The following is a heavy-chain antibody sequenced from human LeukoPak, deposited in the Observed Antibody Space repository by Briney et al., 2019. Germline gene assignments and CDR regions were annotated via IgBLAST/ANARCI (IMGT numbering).Heavy chain of an antibody. V-gene: IGHV3-23*01. CDR3: AKSRSGIAAAGTNY. CDR2: ISGSGGST. CDR1: GFTFSSYA. J-gene: IGHJ4*02. Sequence: GGSLRLSCAASGFTFSSYAMSWVRQAPGEGLKWFSAISGSGGSTYYADSVKGRFTISRDNSKNTLYLQMNSLRAEDTAVYYCAKSRSGIAAAGTNYWGQGTLVTVSS. D-gene: IGHD6-13*01.